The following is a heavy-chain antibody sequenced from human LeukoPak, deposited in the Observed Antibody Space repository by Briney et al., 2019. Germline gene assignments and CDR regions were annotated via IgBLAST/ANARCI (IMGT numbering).Heavy chain of an antibody. J-gene: IGHJ5*02. D-gene: IGHD2-2*01. CDR1: GGSINNYF. CDR3: ARGSIPTQNWFDP. Sequence: PSETLSLTCTVSGGSINNYFWNWIQQPPGKGLEWIGYMYYTGSSSYSPSLKSRVTISVDTSKNQFSLKLSSVTTADTAIYYCARGSIPTQNWFDPWGQGTPVTVSS. V-gene: IGHV4-59*01. CDR2: MYYTGSS.